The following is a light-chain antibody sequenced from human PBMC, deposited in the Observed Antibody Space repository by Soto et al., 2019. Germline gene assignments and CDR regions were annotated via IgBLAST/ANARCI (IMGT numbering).Light chain of an antibody. CDR3: SSYTSTVTLVV. J-gene: IGLJ2*01. V-gene: IGLV2-14*01. CDR2: EVE. Sequence: QSALTQPASVSASPGQSITISCTGTSSDIGDYNYVSWYQHRPGEAPKLILYEVENRPSGISDRFSGSKSGNTASLTISGLRTEDEADYYCSSYTSTVTLVVFGGGTKVTVL. CDR1: SSDIGDYNY.